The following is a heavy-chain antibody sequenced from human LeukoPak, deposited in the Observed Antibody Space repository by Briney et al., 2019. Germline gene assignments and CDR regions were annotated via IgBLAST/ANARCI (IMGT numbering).Heavy chain of an antibody. CDR1: GFTFSSYS. CDR2: ISSSSSTI. Sequence: GGSLRLSCAASGFTFSSYSMNWVRQAPGKGLEWVSYISSSSSTIYYADSVKGRFTISRDNAKNSLYLQMNSLRGEDTAVYYCARVRRLQNYFYGMEVWGQGTTVTVSS. CDR3: ARVRRLQNYFYGMEV. D-gene: IGHD5-12*01. J-gene: IGHJ6*02. V-gene: IGHV3-48*01.